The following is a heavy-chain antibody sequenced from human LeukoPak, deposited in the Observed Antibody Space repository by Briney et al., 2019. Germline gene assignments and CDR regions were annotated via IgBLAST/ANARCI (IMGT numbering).Heavy chain of an antibody. D-gene: IGHD6-6*01. Sequence: HGESLRISCKGSGYSFTNYWISWVRQMPGKGLEWMGIIYPGDSDTRYSPSFQGQVTISADKSISTAYLQWGSLKASDTAMYYCAREGRSSSPMDYWGQGTLVTVSS. CDR3: AREGRSSSPMDY. J-gene: IGHJ4*02. CDR1: GYSFTNYW. CDR2: IYPGDSDT. V-gene: IGHV5-51*01.